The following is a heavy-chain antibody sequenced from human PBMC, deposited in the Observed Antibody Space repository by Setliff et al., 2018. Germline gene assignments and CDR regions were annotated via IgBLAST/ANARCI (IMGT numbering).Heavy chain of an antibody. CDR3: ARNPPSFQYAFDV. CDR1: GDSITNMSFY. Sequence: PSETLSLTCTVSGDSITNMSFYWGWIRQPPGKGPDWIGSIYYDGSTYHNPSLKSRVTISIDTSNNQFSLSLRSVTAADTALYYCARNPPSFQYAFDVWGRGTLVTVSS. J-gene: IGHJ2*01. CDR2: IYYDGST. D-gene: IGHD2-8*01. V-gene: IGHV4-39*07.